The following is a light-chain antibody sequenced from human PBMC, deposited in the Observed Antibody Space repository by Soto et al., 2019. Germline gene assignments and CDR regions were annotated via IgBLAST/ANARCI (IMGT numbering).Light chain of an antibody. Sequence: EIVLTQSPGTLSLSPGERATLSCRASETVNSNYLAWYQHKRGQAPRLLIYGASSRATGIPDRFSGSGSGTDFTLTISRLEPEDFAVYFCQQYSNSPQTFGQGTKVDIK. V-gene: IGKV3-20*01. CDR1: ETVNSNY. J-gene: IGKJ1*01. CDR2: GAS. CDR3: QQYSNSPQT.